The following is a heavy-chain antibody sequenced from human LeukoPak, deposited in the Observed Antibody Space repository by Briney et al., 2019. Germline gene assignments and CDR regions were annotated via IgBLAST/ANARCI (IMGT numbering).Heavy chain of an antibody. Sequence: SETLSLTCTVSGGSISSSSYYWGWIRQPPGQGLEWIGSIYYSGSTYYNPSLKSRVTISVDTSKNQFSLKLSSVTAADTAVYYCARGAVAYYYFDNWGQGTLVTVSS. CDR2: IYYSGST. D-gene: IGHD6-19*01. V-gene: IGHV4-39*07. CDR3: ARGAVAYYYFDN. CDR1: GGSISSSSYY. J-gene: IGHJ4*02.